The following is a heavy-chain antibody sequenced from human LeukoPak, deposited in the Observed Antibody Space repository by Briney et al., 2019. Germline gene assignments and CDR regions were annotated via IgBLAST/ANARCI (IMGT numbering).Heavy chain of an antibody. CDR2: ISSSSSYI. J-gene: IGHJ6*03. CDR3: AREFRVRRIYYYYYMDV. Sequence: PGGSLRLSCAASGFTFSSYAMNWVRQAPGKGLEWVSSISSSSSYIYYADSVKGRFTISRDNAKNSLYLQMNSLRAEDTAVYYCAREFRVRRIYYYYYMDVWGKGTTVTVSS. CDR1: GFTFSSYA. V-gene: IGHV3-21*01.